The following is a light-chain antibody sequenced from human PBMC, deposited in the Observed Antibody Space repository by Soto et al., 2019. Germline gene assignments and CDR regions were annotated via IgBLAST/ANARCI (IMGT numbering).Light chain of an antibody. J-gene: IGKJ3*01. V-gene: IGKV1-39*01. CDR1: QSISSY. CDR3: QQSYRTPPKT. Sequence: DIQMTQSPSSLSASVGDRVTITCRASQSISSYLNWYQQKPGKAPKLLIYAASSLQSGVPSRFSGSGSGTDFTPTIRSLQPEDFATFYCQQSYRTPPKTFGPGTKVDIK. CDR2: AAS.